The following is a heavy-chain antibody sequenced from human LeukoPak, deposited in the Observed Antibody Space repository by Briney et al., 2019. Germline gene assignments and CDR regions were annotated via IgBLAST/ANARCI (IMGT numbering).Heavy chain of an antibody. CDR2: IIPIFGTA. CDR1: GGTFSSYA. V-gene: IGHV1-69*05. J-gene: IGHJ3*02. CDR3: ARGYFDWFPRFFGAFDI. Sequence: ASVKVSCKASGGTFSSYAISWVRQAPGQGLEWMGGIIPIFGTANYAQKFQGRVTITTDESTSTAYMELSSLRSEDTAVYYCARGYFDWFPRFFGAFDIWGQGTMVTVSS. D-gene: IGHD3-9*01.